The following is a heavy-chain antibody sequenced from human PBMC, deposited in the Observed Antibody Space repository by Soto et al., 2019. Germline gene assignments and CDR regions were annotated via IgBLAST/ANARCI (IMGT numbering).Heavy chain of an antibody. J-gene: IGHJ4*02. D-gene: IGHD3-22*01. CDR2: ISYDGSNK. V-gene: IGHV3-30-3*01. Sequence: QVQLVESGGGVVQPGRSLRLSCAASGFTFSSYAMHWVRQAPGKGLEWVAVISYDGSNKYYADSVKGRFTISRDNSKNTLYLQMNSLRAEDTAVYYCARSGYDSSGYYSHYFDYWGQGTLVTVSS. CDR3: ARSGYDSSGYYSHYFDY. CDR1: GFTFSSYA.